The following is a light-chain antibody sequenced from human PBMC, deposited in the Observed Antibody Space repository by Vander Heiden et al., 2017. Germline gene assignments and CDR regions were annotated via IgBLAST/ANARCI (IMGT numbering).Light chain of an antibody. CDR3: QQYNNWPIT. J-gene: IGKJ5*01. CDR2: GAS. CDR1: QSVSSN. Sequence: IVMTQSPVTLSVSPGERATLSCRASQSVSSNLAWYQQKPGQAPRLLIYGASTRATDIPARFSGSGSGTVFTLTISSLQSEDFAVYYCQQYNNWPITFGQGTRLEIK. V-gene: IGKV3-15*01.